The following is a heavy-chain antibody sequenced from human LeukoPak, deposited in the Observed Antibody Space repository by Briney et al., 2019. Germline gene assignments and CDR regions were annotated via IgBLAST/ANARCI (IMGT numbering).Heavy chain of an antibody. Sequence: GSLRLSCAASGFTFSSYGMHWVRQAPGKGLEWVAVIWYDGSNKYYADSVKGRFTISRDNSKNTLYLQMNSLRAEDTAVYYCAKDGTGLLWFGELKYWFDPWGQGTLVTVSS. D-gene: IGHD3-10*01. CDR2: IWYDGSNK. V-gene: IGHV3-33*06. CDR1: GFTFSSYG. CDR3: AKDGTGLLWFGELKYWFDP. J-gene: IGHJ5*02.